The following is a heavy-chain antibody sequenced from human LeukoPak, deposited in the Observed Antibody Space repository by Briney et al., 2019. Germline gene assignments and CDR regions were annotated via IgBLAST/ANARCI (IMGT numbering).Heavy chain of an antibody. V-gene: IGHV1-24*01. Sequence: ASVKVSCKVSGYTLTELSMHWVRQAPGKGLDWMGGFDPEDGETIYAQKFQGRVTMTEDTSTDTAYMELSSLRSEDTAVYYCATISLYSSGCYSRYFQHWGQGTLVTVSS. CDR1: GYTLTELS. CDR2: FDPEDGET. D-gene: IGHD6-19*01. J-gene: IGHJ1*01. CDR3: ATISLYSSGCYSRYFQH.